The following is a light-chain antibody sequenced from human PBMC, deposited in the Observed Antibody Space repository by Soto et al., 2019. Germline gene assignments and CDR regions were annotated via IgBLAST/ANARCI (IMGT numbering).Light chain of an antibody. CDR3: SSYTTNHTRV. CDR2: EVY. J-gene: IGLJ3*02. V-gene: IGLV2-14*01. CDR1: SSDIGGYNY. Sequence: QSALTQPASVSGSPGQSITISCTGTSSDIGGYNYVSWFQHHPDKAPKLIIYEVYDRPSGVSNRFSGSKSGNTASLTISGLQPEDEADYYCSSYTTNHTRVFGGGTKLTVL.